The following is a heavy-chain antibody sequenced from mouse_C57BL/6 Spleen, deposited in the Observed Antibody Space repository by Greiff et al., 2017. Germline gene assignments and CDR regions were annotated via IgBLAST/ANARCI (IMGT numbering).Heavy chain of an antibody. J-gene: IGHJ3*01. Sequence: VQLQQPGAELVRPGSSVKLSCKASGYTFTSYWMHWVKQRPIQGLEWIGNIDPSDSETHYNQKFKDKATLTVDKSSSTAYMQLSSLTSEDSAVYYCARVLSYYSNYWFAYWGQGTLVTVSA. D-gene: IGHD2-5*01. CDR2: IDPSDSET. CDR3: ARVLSYYSNYWFAY. CDR1: GYTFTSYW. V-gene: IGHV1-52*01.